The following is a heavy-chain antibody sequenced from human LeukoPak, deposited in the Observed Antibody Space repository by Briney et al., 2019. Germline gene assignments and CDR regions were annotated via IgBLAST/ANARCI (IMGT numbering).Heavy chain of an antibody. CDR2: IYYSGST. J-gene: IGHJ4*02. D-gene: IGHD1-26*01. CDR3: ARDVGGSYGHY. Sequence: PSETLSLTCTVSGGSISSYYWSWIRQPPGKGLEWIGYIYYSGSTNYNPSLKRRVTILVDTSKNQFSLKLGSVTAADTAVYYCARDVGGSYGHYWGQGPLVTVSS. CDR1: GGSISSYY. V-gene: IGHV4-59*01.